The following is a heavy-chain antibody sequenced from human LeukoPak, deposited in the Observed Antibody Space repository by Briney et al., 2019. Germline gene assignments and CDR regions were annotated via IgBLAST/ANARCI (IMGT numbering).Heavy chain of an antibody. CDR1: GFTFSNYN. Sequence: GGSLRLSCADSGFTFSNYNMNWVRQAPGKAMEWVSSITISGTYTFYADSVKGRFTISRDNAKNSLYLQMDSLGPEDTAVYYCARDPYSGNYGTYYYYYMDVWGKGTTVTISS. D-gene: IGHD1-26*01. V-gene: IGHV3-21*01. CDR3: ARDPYSGNYGTYYYYYMDV. CDR2: ITISGTYT. J-gene: IGHJ6*03.